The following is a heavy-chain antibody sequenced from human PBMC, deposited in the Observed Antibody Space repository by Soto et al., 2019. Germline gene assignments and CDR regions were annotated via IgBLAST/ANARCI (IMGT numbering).Heavy chain of an antibody. CDR1: GYTFTSYG. D-gene: IGHD3-16*01. J-gene: IGHJ4*02. Sequence: QVQLVQSGAEVKKPGASVKVSCKASGYTFTSYGISWVRQAPGQGLEWMGWISAYNGNTNYAQKLPGXVXXXTXXSTSTAYMELRSLRSDDTAVYYCARDAGVSGELYYWGQGTLVTVSS. CDR3: ARDAGVSGELYY. V-gene: IGHV1-18*01. CDR2: ISAYNGNT.